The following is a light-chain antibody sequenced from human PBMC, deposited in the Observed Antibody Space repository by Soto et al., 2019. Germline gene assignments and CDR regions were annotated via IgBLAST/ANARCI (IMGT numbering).Light chain of an antibody. V-gene: IGKV1-5*03. Sequence: DIQMTQSPSTLSASVGDRVTITCRASQSINSWLAWYQQEPGKAPKLLIYRASTLQSGVPSRFSGSGSGTEFTFTISSLQPDDFATYYCQHYNSYPPWTFGQGTKVEI. CDR1: QSINSW. CDR2: RAS. J-gene: IGKJ1*01. CDR3: QHYNSYPPWT.